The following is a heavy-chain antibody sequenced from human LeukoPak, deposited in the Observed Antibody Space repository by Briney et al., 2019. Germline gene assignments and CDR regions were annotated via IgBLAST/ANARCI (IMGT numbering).Heavy chain of an antibody. J-gene: IGHJ4*02. CDR3: ARDLTGPGDY. D-gene: IGHD1-14*01. V-gene: IGHV1-18*01. Sequence: ASVKVSCKASGGTFSSYAISWVRQAPGQGLEWMGWISAYNGNTNYAQKLQGRVTMTTDTSTSTAYMELRSLRSDDTAVYYCARDLTGPGDYWGQGTLVTVSS. CDR1: GGTFSSYA. CDR2: ISAYNGNT.